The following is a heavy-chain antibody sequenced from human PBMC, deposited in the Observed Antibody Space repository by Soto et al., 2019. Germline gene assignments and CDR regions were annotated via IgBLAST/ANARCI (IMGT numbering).Heavy chain of an antibody. Sequence: EVQLLESGGGLVQPGESLRLSCAASGFTFSYYWMHWVRQAPGMGLVWVSRIHSDGSSTTYADSVKGRFTISRDNARNTLYLQMNSLRAEDTAVYYCARGDRGAFDLWGKGTVVTVSS. V-gene: IGHV3-74*01. CDR1: GFTFSYYW. D-gene: IGHD1-26*01. J-gene: IGHJ3*01. CDR2: IHSDGSST. CDR3: ARGDRGAFDL.